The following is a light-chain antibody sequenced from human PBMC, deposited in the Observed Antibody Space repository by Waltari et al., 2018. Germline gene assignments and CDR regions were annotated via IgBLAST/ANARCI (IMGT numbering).Light chain of an antibody. V-gene: IGLV2-14*03. J-gene: IGLJ3*02. CDR1: SSDVGTYHS. Sequence: QSALTQPASVSGSPGQSITISCTGTSSDVGTYHSVSWYQDHPGQGPKVIIYDVSDRPSGFSARFSGSKSSNTASLTISGLQAEDEADYYCSSQSSDDVVLFGGGTKVTVL. CDR3: SSQSSDDVVL. CDR2: DVS.